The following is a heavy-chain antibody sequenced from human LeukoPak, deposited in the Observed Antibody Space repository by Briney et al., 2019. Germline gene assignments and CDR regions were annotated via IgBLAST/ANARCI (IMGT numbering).Heavy chain of an antibody. CDR2: IRFDGSNT. Sequence: GGSLRLSCAASGFTFRLFGMHWVRQAPGKGLEWVSFIRFDGSNTYHAESVKGRFTISRDNSKNTLYLQMNRLTSEDTAVYYCAKDLSSGTGRGFDYWGQGSLVSVSS. D-gene: IGHD3/OR15-3a*01. CDR1: GFTFRLFG. V-gene: IGHV3-30*02. CDR3: AKDLSSGTGRGFDY. J-gene: IGHJ4*02.